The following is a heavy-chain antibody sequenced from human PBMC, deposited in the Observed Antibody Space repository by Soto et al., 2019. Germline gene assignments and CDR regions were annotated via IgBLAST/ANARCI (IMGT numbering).Heavy chain of an antibody. V-gene: IGHV4-39*01. CDR1: GGSFSSIGYY. J-gene: IGHJ4*02. D-gene: IGHD4-17*01. CDR2: HYYSGRS. Sequence: SEPLSLPCTVSGGSFSSIGYYWGCIRQATGKGLERVGSHYYSGRSFYYASLKSRVTISVDTAKNQFSLKLSSVAAADTAVYYFARHFPPYGNYTNFDYWGQGTLVSVSS. CDR3: ARHFPPYGNYTNFDY.